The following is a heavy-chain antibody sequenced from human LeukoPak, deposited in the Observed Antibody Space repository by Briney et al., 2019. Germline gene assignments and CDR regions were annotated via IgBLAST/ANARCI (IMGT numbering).Heavy chain of an antibody. Sequence: GRSLRLSCAASGFTFSSYAMHWVRQAPGKGLEWVAVISYDGSNKYYADSVKGRFTISRDNSKNTLYLQMNSLRAEDTAVYYCARGFSGLQQLVPPDYWGQGTLVTVSS. D-gene: IGHD6-13*01. J-gene: IGHJ4*02. CDR2: ISYDGSNK. CDR3: ARGFSGLQQLVPPDY. V-gene: IGHV3-30*01. CDR1: GFTFSSYA.